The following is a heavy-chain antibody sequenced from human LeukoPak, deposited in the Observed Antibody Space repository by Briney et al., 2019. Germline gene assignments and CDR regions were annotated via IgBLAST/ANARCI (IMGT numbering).Heavy chain of an antibody. CDR1: GYTFSDYY. CDR2: INPKNGDT. Sequence: ASVKVSCKASGYTFSDYYLDWVRQAPGQGLEWMAWINPKNGDTNYAQKFQGRVSMTRDTSISTAYMELSRLRCDDTAVYYCARAGTVMLLDYWGQGTQVTVSS. V-gene: IGHV1-2*02. CDR3: ARAGTVMLLDY. J-gene: IGHJ4*02. D-gene: IGHD3-16*01.